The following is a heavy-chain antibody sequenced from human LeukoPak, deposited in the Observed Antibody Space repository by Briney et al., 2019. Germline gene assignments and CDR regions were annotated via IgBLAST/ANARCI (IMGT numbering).Heavy chain of an antibody. Sequence: PGGSLRLSCADSGFTFSSYWMHWVRQAPGKGPVWVARTNRDGSSTAYADSVKGRFTISKDNAKNTLYLLMNSLRAEDTAVYYCARDSVEWYIFDYWGQGTLVTVSS. J-gene: IGHJ4*02. CDR3: ARDSVEWYIFDY. V-gene: IGHV3-74*01. D-gene: IGHD3-3*01. CDR2: TNRDGSST. CDR1: GFTFSSYW.